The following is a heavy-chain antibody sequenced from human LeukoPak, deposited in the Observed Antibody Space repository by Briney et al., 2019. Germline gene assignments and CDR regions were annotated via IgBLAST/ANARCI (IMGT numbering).Heavy chain of an antibody. CDR3: LTGDDAFDI. Sequence: PGRSLRLSCAASGFTFSSYAMHWVCQAPGKGLEWVAVISYDGSNKYYADSVKGRFTISRDNSKNTLYLQMNSLRAEDTAAYYCLTGDDAFDIWGQGTMVTVSS. CDR2: ISYDGSNK. V-gene: IGHV3-30*01. D-gene: IGHD7-27*01. CDR1: GFTFSSYA. J-gene: IGHJ3*02.